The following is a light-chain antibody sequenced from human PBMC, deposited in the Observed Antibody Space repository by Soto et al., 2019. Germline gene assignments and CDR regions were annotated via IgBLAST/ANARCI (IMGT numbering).Light chain of an antibody. J-gene: IGKJ5*01. CDR3: QQYGSSPPIT. CDR1: ESVSSN. Sequence: EIVMAQSPATLSVSPGERATLSCRTSESVSSNLAWYQQKPGQAPGLLIYGASTRATGIPARFSGSGSGTEFTLTISRLEPEDFAVYYCQQYGSSPPITFGQGTRLEIK. V-gene: IGKV3-15*01. CDR2: GAS.